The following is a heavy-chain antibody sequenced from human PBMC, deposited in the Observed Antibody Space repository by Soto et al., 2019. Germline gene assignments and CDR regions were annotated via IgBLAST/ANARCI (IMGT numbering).Heavy chain of an antibody. D-gene: IGHD3-3*01. V-gene: IGHV4-34*01. Sequence: SETLSLTCAVYGGSFSGYYWSWIRQPPGKGLEWIGEINHSGSTNYNPSLKSRVTISVDTSKNQFSLKLSSVTAADTAVYYWARGGSVLRFLEWLKDYWGQGTLVTVSS. J-gene: IGHJ4*02. CDR1: GGSFSGYY. CDR2: INHSGST. CDR3: ARGGSVLRFLEWLKDY.